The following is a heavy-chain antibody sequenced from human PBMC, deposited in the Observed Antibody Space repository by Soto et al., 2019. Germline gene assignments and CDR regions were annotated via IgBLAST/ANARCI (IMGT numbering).Heavy chain of an antibody. J-gene: IGHJ6*02. CDR2: LIPSGGST. Sequence: ASVKVSCQASGYTFNSYYRHWVRQAPGQGFEWMWILIPSGGSTSYAQKFQGRITMTWDTSTSTVYMELSRLRSEDTAVYYCATSYDSSGYYSRGPLYYGMDVWGQATTVNVSS. V-gene: IGHV1-46*02. CDR1: GYTFNSYY. D-gene: IGHD3-22*01. CDR3: ATSYDSSGYYSRGPLYYGMDV.